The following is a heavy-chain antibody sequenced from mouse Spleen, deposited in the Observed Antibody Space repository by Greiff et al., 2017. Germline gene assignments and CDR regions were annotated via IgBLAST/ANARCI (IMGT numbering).Heavy chain of an antibody. CDR1: GYTFTDYN. CDR2: INPNNGGT. V-gene: IGHV1-18*01. D-gene: IGHD2-12*01. CDR3: AIERREFAY. Sequence: VQLQQSGPELVKPGASVKIPCKASGYTFTDYNMDWVKQSHGKSLEWIGDINPNNGGTIYNQKFKGKATLTVDKSSSTAYMELRSLTSEDSAVYYCAIERREFAYWGQGTLVTVSA. J-gene: IGHJ3*01.